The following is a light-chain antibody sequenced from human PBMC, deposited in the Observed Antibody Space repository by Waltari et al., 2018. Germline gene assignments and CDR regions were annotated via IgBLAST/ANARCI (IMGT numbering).Light chain of an antibody. CDR3: GTWDSSLSGAV. CDR1: SSNIGTTY. Sequence: QSVLTQPPSVSAAPGQRVTISCTGGSSNIGTTYVSWYRQSPGTAPKLLIYENRERPSGIPGRFSGSKSGTSATLDIAGLQAGDEADYYCGTWDSSLSGAVFGGGTHLTVL. CDR2: ENR. V-gene: IGLV1-51*02. J-gene: IGLJ7*01.